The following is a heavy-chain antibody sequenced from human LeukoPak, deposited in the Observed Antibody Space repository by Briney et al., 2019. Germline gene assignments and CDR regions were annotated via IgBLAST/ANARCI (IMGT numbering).Heavy chain of an antibody. CDR2: ISGSGGST. Sequence: GGSLRLSCAASGFIVSSNYMSWVRQAPGKGPEGASAISGSGGSTYYADSVKGRSTISRDNSKNTLYLQMNSLRAEDTAVYYCAKDVIAAGGWFDPWGQGTLVTVSS. V-gene: IGHV3-23*01. CDR1: GFIVSSNY. J-gene: IGHJ5*02. CDR3: AKDVIAAGGWFDP. D-gene: IGHD6-13*01.